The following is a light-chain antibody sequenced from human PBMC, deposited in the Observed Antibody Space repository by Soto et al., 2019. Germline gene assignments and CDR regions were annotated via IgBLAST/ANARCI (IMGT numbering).Light chain of an antibody. CDR1: QSVSSSY. Sequence: EIVLTQSPGTLSLSPGERATLSCRASQSVSSSYLAWYQQKPGQAPRLLIYGASSRATGIPDRFSGSGSVTDFTLTISRLEPEDFAVYYCQQYDSSPPRFTFGPGTKVDIK. J-gene: IGKJ3*01. CDR2: GAS. CDR3: QQYDSSPPRFT. V-gene: IGKV3-20*01.